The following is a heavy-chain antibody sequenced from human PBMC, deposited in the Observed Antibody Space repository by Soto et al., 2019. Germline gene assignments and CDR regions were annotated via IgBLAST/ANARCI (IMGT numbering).Heavy chain of an antibody. V-gene: IGHV3-30-3*01. CDR2: ISYDGSNK. J-gene: IGHJ4*02. CDR1: GFTFSSYA. D-gene: IGHD1-26*01. CDR3: ARASIVGAPFDY. Sequence: QVQLVESGGGVVQPGRSLRLSCAASGFTFSSYAMHWVRQAPGKGLEWVAVISYDGSNKYYADSVKGRFTISRDNSKNTLYLQMNSLRAEDTAVYYCARASIVGAPFDYWGLGTLVTVSS.